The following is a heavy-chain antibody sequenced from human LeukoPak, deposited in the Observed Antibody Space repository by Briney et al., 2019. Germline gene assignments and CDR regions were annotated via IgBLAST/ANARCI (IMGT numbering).Heavy chain of an antibody. CDR2: ISAYNGNT. J-gene: IGHJ4*02. V-gene: IGHV1-18*01. Sequence: ASVKVSCKASGYTFTSYGISWVRRAPGQGLEWMGWISAYNGNTNYAQKLQGRVTMTTDTSTSTAYMELRSLRSDDTAVYYCAREGGLRYFDWLLDDYWGQGTLVTVSS. CDR3: AREGGLRYFDWLLDDY. CDR1: GYTFTSYG. D-gene: IGHD3-9*01.